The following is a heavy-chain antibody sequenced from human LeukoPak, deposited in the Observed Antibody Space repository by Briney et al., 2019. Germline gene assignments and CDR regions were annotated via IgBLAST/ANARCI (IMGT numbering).Heavy chain of an antibody. V-gene: IGHV1-18*01. CDR3: ARDYGDYGRYFDY. D-gene: IGHD4-17*01. CDR2: ISAYNGNT. CDR1: GYTFTSYG. Sequence: ASVKVSCKASGYTFTSYGISWVRQAPGXXXXWMGWISAYNGNTNYAQKLQGRVTMTTDTSTSTAYMELRSLRSDDTAVYYCARDYGDYGRYFDYWGQGTLVTVSS. J-gene: IGHJ4*02.